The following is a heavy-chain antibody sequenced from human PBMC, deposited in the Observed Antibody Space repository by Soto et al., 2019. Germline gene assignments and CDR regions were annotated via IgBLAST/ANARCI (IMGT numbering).Heavy chain of an antibody. CDR1: GYTFTAYY. CDR2: INPNSGGT. Sequence: ASVKVSCKASGYTFTAYYMHWVRQAPGQGLEWMGWINPNSGGTYHAQNFQGRVTMTRDTSTTTAYMELRSLRSDDTAVYYCARQNRGDYAWYFDYWGQGTLVTVSS. CDR3: ARQNRGDYAWYFDY. V-gene: IGHV1-2*02. D-gene: IGHD4-17*01. J-gene: IGHJ4*02.